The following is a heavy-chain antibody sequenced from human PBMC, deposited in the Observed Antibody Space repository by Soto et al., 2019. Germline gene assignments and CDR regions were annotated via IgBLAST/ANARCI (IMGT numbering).Heavy chain of an antibody. J-gene: IGHJ4*02. Sequence: EVQLVESGGGLVQPGGSLRLSCAASGFTFSSYDIHWVRQAPGKGLEYISAINSNGGITYYANSVKGRLTISRDNSKNTVYLQMGSLRVEDMAVYYCVRDTSFDCWGQGTLVTVSS. CDR2: INSNGGIT. CDR1: GFTFSSYD. V-gene: IGHV3-64*01. CDR3: VRDTSFDC.